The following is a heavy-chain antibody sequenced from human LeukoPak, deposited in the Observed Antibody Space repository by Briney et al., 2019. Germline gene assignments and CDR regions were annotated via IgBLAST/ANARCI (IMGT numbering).Heavy chain of an antibody. J-gene: IGHJ4*02. V-gene: IGHV3-23*01. CDR2: IRSGGDTT. CDR3: ARGGGSGSYYKRELDY. CDR1: GFTFNNHA. D-gene: IGHD3-10*01. Sequence: GGSLRLSCAASGFTFNNHAMSWVRQAPGKGLAWVSAIRSGGDTTYYADSVKGRSTISRDNSKNSLYLQMNSLRAEDTAVYYCARGGGSGSYYKRELDYWGQGTLVTVSS.